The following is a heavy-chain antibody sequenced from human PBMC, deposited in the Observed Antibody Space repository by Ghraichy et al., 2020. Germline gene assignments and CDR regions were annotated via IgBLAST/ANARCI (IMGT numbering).Heavy chain of an antibody. CDR3: AKVRPSIAAANWFDP. CDR1: GFTFSSYA. J-gene: IGHJ5*02. V-gene: IGHV3-23*01. Sequence: LTCAASGFTFSSYAMSWVRQAPGKGLEWVSAISGSGGSTYYADSVKGRFTISRDNSKNTLYLQMNSLRAEDTAVYYCAKVRPSIAAANWFDPWGQGTLVTVSS. D-gene: IGHD6-13*01. CDR2: ISGSGGST.